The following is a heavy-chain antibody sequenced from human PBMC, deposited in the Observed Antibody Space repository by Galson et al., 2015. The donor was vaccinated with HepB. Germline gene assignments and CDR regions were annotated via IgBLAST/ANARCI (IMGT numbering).Heavy chain of an antibody. Sequence: SVKVSCKASGYTFTGYYMHWVRQAPGQGLEWMGWINPNSGGTNYAQKFQGWVTMTRDTSISTAYMELSRLRSDDTAVYYCAREYVGLRNCSSTSCYHPYYYYYGMDVWGQGTTVTVSS. CDR2: INPNSGGT. CDR1: GYTFTGYY. J-gene: IGHJ6*02. V-gene: IGHV1-2*04. CDR3: AREYVGLRNCSSTSCYHPYYYYYGMDV. D-gene: IGHD2-2*01.